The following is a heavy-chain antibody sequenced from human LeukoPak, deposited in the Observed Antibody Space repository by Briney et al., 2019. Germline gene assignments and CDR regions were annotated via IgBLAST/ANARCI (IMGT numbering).Heavy chain of an antibody. CDR2: IYYSGST. CDR3: ATKGGSGSSYFDY. J-gene: IGHJ4*02. Sequence: SETLSLTCTVSGGSISSNSYYWGWIRQPPGKGLEWIGSIYYSGSTYYNPSLKGRVTISVDTSKNQFSLKLSSVTAADTAVYYCATKGGSGSSYFDYWGQGTLVTVSS. V-gene: IGHV4-39*01. CDR1: GGSISSNSYY. D-gene: IGHD3-10*01.